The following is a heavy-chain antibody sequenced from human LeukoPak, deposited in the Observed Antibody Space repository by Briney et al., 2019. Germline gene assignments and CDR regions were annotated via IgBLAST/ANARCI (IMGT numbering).Heavy chain of an antibody. CDR1: GFTFSNYW. V-gene: IGHV3-7*05. Sequence: GGSLRLSCVASGFTFSNYWMTWVRQAPGKGLEWVANIKPDGSEKHFVDSVRGRFTISRDNAKDSLYLQMNSLRAEDTAVYYCAREILTGYAFDIWGQGTMVTVSS. D-gene: IGHD7-27*01. CDR2: IKPDGSEK. CDR3: AREILTGYAFDI. J-gene: IGHJ3*02.